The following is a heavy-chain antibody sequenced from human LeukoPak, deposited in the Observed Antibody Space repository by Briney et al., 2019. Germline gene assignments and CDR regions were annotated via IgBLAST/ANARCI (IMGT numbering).Heavy chain of an antibody. J-gene: IGHJ4*02. CDR2: ISGSGGST. Sequence: GGSLRLSCTASKFTFSNYAMSWVRQAPGKGLEWVPVISGSGGSTYYADSVKGRFTISRDNPKDTLFLQMNSLRSEDTAVYYCAKRSNFWTGYLDYWGQGTLVTVSS. CDR1: KFTFSNYA. CDR3: AKRSNFWTGYLDY. V-gene: IGHV3-23*01. D-gene: IGHD3/OR15-3a*01.